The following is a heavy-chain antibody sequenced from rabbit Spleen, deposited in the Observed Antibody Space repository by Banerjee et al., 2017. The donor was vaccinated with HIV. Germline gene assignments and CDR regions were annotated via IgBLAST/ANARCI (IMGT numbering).Heavy chain of an antibody. Sequence: QQQLVESGGGLVKPGASLTLTCKASAFSFSRGYDMCWVRQAPGKGLEWIACINIVTGKSVYASWVNGRFSISRENAQNTVFLQMTSLTAADTATYFCARDGAGGSYFALWGPGTLVTVS. CDR3: ARDGAGGSYFAL. D-gene: IGHD8-1*01. J-gene: IGHJ4*01. CDR1: AFSFSRGYD. CDR2: INIVTGKS. V-gene: IGHV1S43*01.